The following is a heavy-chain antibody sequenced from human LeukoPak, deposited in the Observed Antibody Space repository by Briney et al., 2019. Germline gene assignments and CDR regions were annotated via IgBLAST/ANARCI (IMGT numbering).Heavy chain of an antibody. Sequence: GGSLRLSCAASRFPFSNYGIHWVRQAPGKGLEWVALISFDGSNKYYGDSVKGRFTISRDNSKNTLYLQMNSLRAEDTAVYYCAKDARDGYNSLPGRSAFDIWGQGTMVTVSS. CDR1: RFPFSNYG. CDR2: ISFDGSNK. V-gene: IGHV3-30*18. D-gene: IGHD5-24*01. CDR3: AKDARDGYNSLPGRSAFDI. J-gene: IGHJ3*02.